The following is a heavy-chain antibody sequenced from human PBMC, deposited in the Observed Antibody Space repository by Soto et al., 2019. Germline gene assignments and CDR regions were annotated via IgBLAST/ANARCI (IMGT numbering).Heavy chain of an antibody. D-gene: IGHD3-10*01. CDR3: ASMGYHYGSGSYPLDY. CDR2: MYNSGST. Sequence: WTWLRQPPGKGLEWIGFMYNSGSTHYNPSLKSRVTRSLDTSKNQLSLNLRSVTAADTAVYYCASMGYHYGSGSYPLDYWGQGTLVTVSS. J-gene: IGHJ4*02. V-gene: IGHV4-59*08.